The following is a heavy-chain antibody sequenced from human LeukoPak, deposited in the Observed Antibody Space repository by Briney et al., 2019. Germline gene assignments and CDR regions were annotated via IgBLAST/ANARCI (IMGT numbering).Heavy chain of an antibody. CDR3: ARSRFLGYCSGGSCYIFDY. V-gene: IGHV1-69*05. J-gene: IGHJ4*02. D-gene: IGHD2-15*01. CDR1: AGTFSSYD. CDR2: IIPIFGTA. Sequence: SVKVSCKASAGTFSSYDISWVRQAPGQGLEWMGGIIPIFGTANYAQKFQGRVTITTDESTSTAYMELSSLRSEDTAVYYCARSRFLGYCSGGSCYIFDYWGQGTLVTVSS.